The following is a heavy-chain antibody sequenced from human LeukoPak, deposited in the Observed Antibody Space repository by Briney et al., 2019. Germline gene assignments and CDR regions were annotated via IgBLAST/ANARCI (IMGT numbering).Heavy chain of an antibody. CDR2: FDPEDGET. V-gene: IGHV1-24*01. D-gene: IGHD3-3*01. Sequence: ASVKVSCKVSGYTLTELSMHWVRQAPGKGLEWMGGFDPEDGETIYAQKFQGRVTMTEDTSTDTAYMELSSLRSEDTAVYYCARGHRITIFGVVIGKVYWFDPWGQGTLVTVSS. J-gene: IGHJ5*02. CDR3: ARGHRITIFGVVIGKVYWFDP. CDR1: GYTLTELS.